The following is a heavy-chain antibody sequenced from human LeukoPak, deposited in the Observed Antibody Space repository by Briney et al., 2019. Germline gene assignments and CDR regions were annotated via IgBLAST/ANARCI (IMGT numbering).Heavy chain of an antibody. J-gene: IGHJ6*03. CDR2: IYTSGST. CDR1: GGSISSYY. Sequence: PSETLSLTCTVSGGSISSYYWSWIRQPAGKGLEWIGRIYTSGSTNYNPSLKSRVTMSVDTSKNQFSLKLSSVTAADTAVYYCARGRVAPGDYYYYMDVWGKGTTVTVSS. V-gene: IGHV4-4*07. CDR3: ARGRVAPGDYYYYMDV. D-gene: IGHD3-3*01.